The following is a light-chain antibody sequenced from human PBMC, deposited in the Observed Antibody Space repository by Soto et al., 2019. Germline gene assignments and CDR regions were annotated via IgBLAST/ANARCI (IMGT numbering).Light chain of an antibody. CDR3: CSYTRSGTLS. CDR1: SSNIGAGYD. V-gene: IGLV1-40*01. J-gene: IGLJ2*01. Sequence: QSVLTQPPSVSGAPGQRVTISCTGSSSNIGAGYDVHWYQQLPGTAPKLLIYGNSNRPSGVPDRFSGSKSGTSASLAITGLQAEDTALYYCCSYTRSGTLSFGGGTKLTVL. CDR2: GNS.